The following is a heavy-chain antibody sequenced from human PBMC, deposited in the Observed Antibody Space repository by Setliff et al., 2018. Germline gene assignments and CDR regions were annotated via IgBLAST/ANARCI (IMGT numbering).Heavy chain of an antibody. J-gene: IGHJ6*02. CDR1: GYTFTSYG. V-gene: IGHV1-18*01. Sequence: ASVKVSCKASGYTFTSYGISWVRQAPGQGLEWMGWISAYNGNTNYAQKLQGRVTMTTDTSTSTAYMELSSLRSEDTAVYYCARAGTTIFGVVTSPNYGMDVWGQGTKVTVSS. CDR2: ISAYNGNT. D-gene: IGHD3-3*01. CDR3: ARAGTTIFGVVTSPNYGMDV.